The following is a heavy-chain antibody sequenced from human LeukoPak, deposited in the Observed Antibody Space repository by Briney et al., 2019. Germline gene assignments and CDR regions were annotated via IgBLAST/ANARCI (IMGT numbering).Heavy chain of an antibody. Sequence: GGSLRLSCAASGFTFSSYWMSWVRQAPGKGLEWVAKIKQDGSEKYYVDSVKGRFTISRDNAKNSLSLQMNSQRAEDTAVYYCARDQGYCTSASCRGDAFDVWGQGSMVSVSS. J-gene: IGHJ3*01. CDR2: IKQDGSEK. CDR1: GFTFSSYW. D-gene: IGHD2-2*01. V-gene: IGHV3-7*01. CDR3: ARDQGYCTSASCRGDAFDV.